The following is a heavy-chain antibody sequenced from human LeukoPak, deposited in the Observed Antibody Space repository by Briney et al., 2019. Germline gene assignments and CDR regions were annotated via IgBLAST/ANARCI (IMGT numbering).Heavy chain of an antibody. D-gene: IGHD3-10*01. J-gene: IGHJ4*02. CDR2: ISSSGTI. V-gene: IGHV3-11*01. CDR3: ARAQFGELSPIDY. CDR1: GFTFSDYF. Sequence: GGSLRLSCAASGFTFSDYFMSWIRQAPGKGLEWVSHISSSGTIYYADSVKGRATISRDNAKNSLYLQMNSLRAEDTALYYCARAQFGELSPIDYWGQGTLVTVSS.